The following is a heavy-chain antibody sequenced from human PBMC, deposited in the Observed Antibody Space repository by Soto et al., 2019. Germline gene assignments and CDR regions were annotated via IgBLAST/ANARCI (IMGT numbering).Heavy chain of an antibody. J-gene: IGHJ4*02. Sequence: QVQLQESGPGLVKPSQTLSLTCTVSGGSINSGYYYWSWIRQHPGKVLEWLGYIYYSGSTYYNPSLKSRVTISVDTSKNHISLKLSSGTAADTAVYYCARQMGGSCSSTSCYEIGYWGQGTLVTVSS. CDR3: ARQMGGSCSSTSCYEIGY. CDR1: GGSINSGYYY. CDR2: IYYSGST. D-gene: IGHD2-2*01. V-gene: IGHV4-31*03.